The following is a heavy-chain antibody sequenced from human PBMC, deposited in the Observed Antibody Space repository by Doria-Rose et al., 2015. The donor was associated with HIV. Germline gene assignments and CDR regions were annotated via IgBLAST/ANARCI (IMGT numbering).Heavy chain of an antibody. CDR2: IYSSGST. V-gene: IGHV4-4*09. Sequence: ETLSLTCTVSGGSISSYYWNWIRQPPGKGLEWIGYIYSSGSTHYNSSLKSRVTISIDTSKNRFSLKPSSVTAADRAVYYCARFRPSRGIYYSLDVWGKGTTVTVSS. D-gene: IGHD3-10*01. J-gene: IGHJ6*03. CDR3: ARFRPSRGIYYSLDV. CDR1: GGSISSYY.